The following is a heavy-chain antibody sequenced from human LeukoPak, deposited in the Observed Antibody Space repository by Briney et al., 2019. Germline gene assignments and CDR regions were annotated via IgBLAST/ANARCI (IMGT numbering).Heavy chain of an antibody. CDR1: GFTFSSYS. J-gene: IGHJ5*02. D-gene: IGHD5-12*01. CDR3: ARSYSGYDFYWFDP. V-gene: IGHV3-21*01. CDR2: ISSSSSYI. Sequence: GGSLRLSCAASGFTFSSYSMNWVRQAPGKGLEWVASISSSSSYIYYADSVKGRFTISKDNAKNSLYLQMNSLRAEDTAVYYCARSYSGYDFYWFDPWGQGTLVTVSS.